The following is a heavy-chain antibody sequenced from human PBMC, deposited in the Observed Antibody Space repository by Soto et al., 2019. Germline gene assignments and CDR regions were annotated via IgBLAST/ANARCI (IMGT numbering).Heavy chain of an antibody. D-gene: IGHD2-2*02. J-gene: IGHJ6*02. Sequence: ASVKVSCKASGYTFTSYGISWVRQAPGRGLEWMGWISAYNGNTNYAQKLQGRVTMTTDTSTSTAYMELRSLRSDDTAVYYCARDTGIVVVPAAIPGYGMDVWGQGTTVTVSS. V-gene: IGHV1-18*01. CDR2: ISAYNGNT. CDR1: GYTFTSYG. CDR3: ARDTGIVVVPAAIPGYGMDV.